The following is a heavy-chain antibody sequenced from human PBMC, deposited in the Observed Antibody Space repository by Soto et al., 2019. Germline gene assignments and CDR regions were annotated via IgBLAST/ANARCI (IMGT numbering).Heavy chain of an antibody. J-gene: IGHJ5*02. Sequence: SVKVSCKASGGTFSSYAISWVRQAPGQGLEWMGGIIPIFGTANYAQKFQGRVTITADESTSTAYMELSSLRSEDTAVYYCAGDPDSHYNDSHASSYPWGQGTLVTVSS. CDR1: GGTFSSYA. CDR3: AGDPDSHYNDSHASSYP. D-gene: IGHD4-4*01. CDR2: IIPIFGTA. V-gene: IGHV1-69*13.